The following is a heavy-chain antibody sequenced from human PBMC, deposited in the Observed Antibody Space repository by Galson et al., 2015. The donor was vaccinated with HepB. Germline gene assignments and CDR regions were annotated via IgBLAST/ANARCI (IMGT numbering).Heavy chain of an antibody. CDR3: ATSPNDYRDY. V-gene: IGHV3-23*01. J-gene: IGHJ4*02. Sequence: SLRLSCAASGFTLRHYAMTWVRQAPGEGLEWVSTISGSGDESYYVESVKGRFTVSRDNSKDTLYLQMNSLTAEDTAVYYCATSPNDYRDYWGQGALVTVSS. CDR2: ISGSGDES. CDR1: GFTLRHYA.